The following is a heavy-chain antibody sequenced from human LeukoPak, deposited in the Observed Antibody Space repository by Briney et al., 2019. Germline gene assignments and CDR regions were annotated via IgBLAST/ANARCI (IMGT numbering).Heavy chain of an antibody. V-gene: IGHV1-69*01. CDR3: ARDQGGLLDELDY. D-gene: IGHD3-16*01. Sequence: GASVKVSCKASEGTFSSYAISWVRQAPGQGLEWMGGIIPIFGTANYAQKFQGRVTITADESTSTAYMELSSLRSEDTAVYYCARDQGGLLDELDYWGQGTLVTVSS. CDR1: EGTFSSYA. J-gene: IGHJ4*02. CDR2: IIPIFGTA.